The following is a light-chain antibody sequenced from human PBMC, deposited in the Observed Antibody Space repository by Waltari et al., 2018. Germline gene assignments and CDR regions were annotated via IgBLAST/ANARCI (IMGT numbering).Light chain of an antibody. CDR1: QSVSSSY. V-gene: IGKV3-20*01. CDR3: QQYGSSPFT. J-gene: IGKJ3*01. CDR2: GAS. Sequence: EIVLTQSPGTLSLSPGERATLSCRASQSVSSSYLAWYQQKPGQAPRLLIYGASSRGTGIPDRFSGSGSGTEFTLTISRLEPEDFAVYYCQQYGSSPFTFGPGTKVDIK.